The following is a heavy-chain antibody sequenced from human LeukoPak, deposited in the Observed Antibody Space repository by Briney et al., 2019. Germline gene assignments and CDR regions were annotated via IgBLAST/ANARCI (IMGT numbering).Heavy chain of an antibody. D-gene: IGHD1-26*01. CDR1: GFTFSRYW. CDR3: VRDNRSYNFDY. V-gene: IGHV3-74*01. CDR2: IKSDGSST. Sequence: GGSLRLSCAASGFTFSRYWMHWVRQAPGKGLVWVSCIKSDGSSTSIADSAKGRFTISRDNAKNTVYLQMNSLRAEDTAVYYCVRDNRSYNFDYWGQGALVTVSS. J-gene: IGHJ4*02.